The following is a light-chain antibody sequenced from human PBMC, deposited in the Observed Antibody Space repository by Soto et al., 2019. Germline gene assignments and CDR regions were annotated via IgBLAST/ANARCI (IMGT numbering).Light chain of an antibody. CDR2: KAS. V-gene: IGKV1-5*03. J-gene: IGKJ1*01. Sequence: DIQMTQSXXXXXXSVGDRVTIXCRASQTISSWLAWYQQKPGKAPKLLIYKASTLKSGVPSRFSGSGSGTEFTLTISSLQPDDFATYYCQHYNSYSEAFGQGTKVELK. CDR3: QHYNSYSEA. CDR1: QTISSW.